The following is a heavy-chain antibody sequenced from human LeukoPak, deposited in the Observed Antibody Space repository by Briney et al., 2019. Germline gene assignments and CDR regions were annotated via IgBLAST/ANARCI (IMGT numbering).Heavy chain of an antibody. CDR1: GGSIRSHY. CDR2: IFDTGTT. CDR3: AIQGYSGTYYFHDAFDI. Sequence: SETLSLTCTVSGGSIRSHYWSWIRQPPGKGLEWIAYIFDTGTTNYNPSLRSRVTISLDTSKNKVSLRLSSVAAADTAVYYCAIQGYSGTYYFHDAFDIWGQGTMVTVSS. D-gene: IGHD1-26*01. V-gene: IGHV4-59*08. J-gene: IGHJ3*02.